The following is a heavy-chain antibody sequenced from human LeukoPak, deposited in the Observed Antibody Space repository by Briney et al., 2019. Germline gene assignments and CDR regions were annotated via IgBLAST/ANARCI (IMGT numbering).Heavy chain of an antibody. J-gene: IGHJ6*02. CDR1: GGTFISYA. V-gene: IGHV1-69*13. Sequence: SVKVSCKASGGTFISYAISWVRQAPGQGLEWMGGIIPIFGTANYAQKFQGRVTITADESTSTAYMELSSLRSEDTAVYYCARVPLAVAGTGYGMDAWGQGTTVTVSS. CDR2: IIPIFGTA. CDR3: ARVPLAVAGTGYGMDA. D-gene: IGHD6-19*01.